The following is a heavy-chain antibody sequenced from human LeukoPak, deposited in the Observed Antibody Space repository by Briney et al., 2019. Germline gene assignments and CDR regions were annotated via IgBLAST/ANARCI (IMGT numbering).Heavy chain of an antibody. D-gene: IGHD3-10*01. CDR1: GYTFTGYY. CDR2: VNANSGGT. Sequence: ASVKVSCKTSGYTFTGYYMHWVRQAPGQGLEWMGWVNANSGGTNYAQKFQGRVTMTRDTSISTAYMELSRLRSDDTAVYYCARSPRHAGSGSYYNVTDTDDYWGQGTLVTVSS. CDR3: ARSPRHAGSGSYYNVTDTDDY. J-gene: IGHJ4*02. V-gene: IGHV1-2*02.